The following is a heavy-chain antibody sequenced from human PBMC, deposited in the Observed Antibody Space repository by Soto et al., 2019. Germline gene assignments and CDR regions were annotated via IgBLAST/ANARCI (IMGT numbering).Heavy chain of an antibody. Sequence: GDSVKVSCKTSGYPFTDYFIHWVRQAPGQGLEWMGIISLYHHSTSYAQKFQGRLTVTADTSTTTVYMDLSSLTSEDSAVYWCARELYSCGGDCPYYMDYWGQGTLVTVSS. V-gene: IGHV1-46*01. CDR2: ISLYHHST. CDR3: ARELYSCGGDCPYYMDY. J-gene: IGHJ4*02. D-gene: IGHD2-21*02. CDR1: GYPFTDYF.